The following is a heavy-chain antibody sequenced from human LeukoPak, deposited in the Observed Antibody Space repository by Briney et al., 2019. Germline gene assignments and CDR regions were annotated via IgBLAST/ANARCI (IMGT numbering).Heavy chain of an antibody. Sequence: PGGSLRLSCAASGFTFSSYWMNWVRQPPGKGLEWVCNINWNGGSTSYADSLKGRFTISRDNSKNTLYLQMNSLRAEDTAVYYCANLGGVWLVRSWYFDLWGRGTLVTVSS. D-gene: IGHD6-19*01. CDR2: INWNGGST. CDR3: ANLGGVWLVRSWYFDL. J-gene: IGHJ2*01. CDR1: GFTFSSYW. V-gene: IGHV3-23*01.